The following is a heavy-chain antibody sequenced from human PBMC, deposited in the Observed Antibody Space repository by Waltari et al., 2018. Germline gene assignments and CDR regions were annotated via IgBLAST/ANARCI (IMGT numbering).Heavy chain of an antibody. D-gene: IGHD6-13*01. V-gene: IGHV4-34*01. J-gene: IGHJ6*02. CDR1: GGSFSGYY. CDR3: ARVGIAAAGYYFYYYYYGIDV. CDR2: INHSGST. Sequence: QVQLQQWGAGLLKPSETLSLTCAVYGGSFSGYYWSWIRQPPGKGLEWIGEINHSGSTNYNLSLKSRVTIAVDTSKNQFSLKLSSVTAADTAVYYCARVGIAAAGYYFYYYYYGIDVWGQGTTVPVSS.